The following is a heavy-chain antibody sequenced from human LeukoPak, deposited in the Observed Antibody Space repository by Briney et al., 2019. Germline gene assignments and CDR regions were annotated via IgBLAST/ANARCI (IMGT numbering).Heavy chain of an antibody. V-gene: IGHV4-31*03. Sequence: SQTLSLTCTVSGGSISSGGYYWSWIRQHPGKGLEWIGYIYYSGSTYYNPSLKSRVTISVDTSKNQFSLKLSSVTAADTAVYYCARGPDRITGTTVGFDYWGQGTLVTVSS. J-gene: IGHJ4*02. CDR2: IYYSGST. CDR3: ARGPDRITGTTVGFDY. D-gene: IGHD1-7*01. CDR1: GGSISSGGYY.